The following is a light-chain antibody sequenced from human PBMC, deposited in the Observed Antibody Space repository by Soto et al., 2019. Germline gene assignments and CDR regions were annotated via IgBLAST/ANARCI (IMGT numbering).Light chain of an antibody. CDR1: SSNIGSNT. J-gene: IGLJ1*01. V-gene: IGLV1-44*01. Sequence: QSVLTQPPSASGTPGQRVTISCSGSSSNIGSNTVNWYQQLPGTAPKLLIYSNNQRPSGVPDRFSGSKSGTSASLAISGLQFEDEADYYCAAWDDSLNGRVVGTGTKVT. CDR3: AAWDDSLNGRV. CDR2: SNN.